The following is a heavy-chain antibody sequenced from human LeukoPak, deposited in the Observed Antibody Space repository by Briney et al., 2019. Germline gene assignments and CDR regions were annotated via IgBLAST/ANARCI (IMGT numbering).Heavy chain of an antibody. J-gene: IGHJ4*02. V-gene: IGHV1-3*01. CDR2: INAGNGNT. CDR3: AREMWYYDSSGYYLDD. D-gene: IGHD3-22*01. CDR1: GYTFTSYA. Sequence: ASVKVSCKASGYTFTSYAMHWARQAPGQRLEWMGWINAGNGNTKYSQKFQGRVTITRDTSASTAYMELSSLRSEDTAVYYCAREMWYYDSSGYYLDDWGQGTLVTVSS.